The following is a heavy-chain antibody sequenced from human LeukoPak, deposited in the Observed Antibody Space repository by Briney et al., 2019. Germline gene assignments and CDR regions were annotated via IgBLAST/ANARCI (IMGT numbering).Heavy chain of an antibody. J-gene: IGHJ4*02. Sequence: GGPLRLSCAASGFTFSSYAMSWVRQAPGKGLEWVSSISDSGGSTYYAASLQGRFAISRDNSRNTLYLQMNSLRAEDTAVYYCVDWGATYWGQGTLVTVSS. CDR1: GFTFSSYA. CDR2: ISDSGGST. D-gene: IGHD7-27*01. CDR3: VDWGATY. V-gene: IGHV3-23*01.